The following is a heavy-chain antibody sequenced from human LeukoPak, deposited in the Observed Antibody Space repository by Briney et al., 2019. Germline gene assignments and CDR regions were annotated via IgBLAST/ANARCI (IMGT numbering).Heavy chain of an antibody. Sequence: GASVKVSCKASGYTFTGYYMHWVRQAPGQGLEWMGWINPNGGGTNYAQKFQGRVTMTRDTSISTAYMELSRLRSDDTAVYYCARIGDTAMVPTYYYYGMDVWGQGTTVTVSS. CDR3: ARIGDTAMVPTYYYYGMDV. D-gene: IGHD5-18*01. V-gene: IGHV1-2*02. CDR2: INPNGGGT. CDR1: GYTFTGYY. J-gene: IGHJ6*02.